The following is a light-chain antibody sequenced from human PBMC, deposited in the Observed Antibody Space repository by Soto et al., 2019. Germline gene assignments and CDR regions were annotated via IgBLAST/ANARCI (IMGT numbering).Light chain of an antibody. CDR3: QQYHNWPPQYA. CDR1: QTISSN. V-gene: IGKV3-15*01. J-gene: IGKJ2*01. Sequence: EIVMTQSPATLSVSPGERATLSCRASQTISSNLAWYQQKPGQAPRLLIHGASTRATGVPARFSGSGSGKEFTLTISSLQSEDLAVYYCQQYHNWPPQYAFDQGTKLQIK. CDR2: GAS.